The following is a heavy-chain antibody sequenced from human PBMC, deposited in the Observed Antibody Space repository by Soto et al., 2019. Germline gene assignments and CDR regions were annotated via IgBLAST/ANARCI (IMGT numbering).Heavy chain of an antibody. CDR2: IYHSGST. V-gene: IGHV4-38-2*02. Sequence: PSETLSLTCAVSGYSISSGYYWGWIRQPPGKGLEWIGSIYHSGSTYYNPSLKSRVTISVDTSKNQFSLKLSSVTAADTAVYYCARDGEYSSSWLFDYWGQGTLVTVAS. CDR3: ARDGEYSSSWLFDY. CDR1: GYSISSGYY. D-gene: IGHD6-13*01. J-gene: IGHJ4*02.